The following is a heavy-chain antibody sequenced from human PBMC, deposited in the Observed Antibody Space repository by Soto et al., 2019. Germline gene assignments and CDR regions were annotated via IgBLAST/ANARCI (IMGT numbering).Heavy chain of an antibody. J-gene: IGHJ4*02. CDR3: ARQAKYSYGYDY. CDR2: IYYSGST. CDR1: GGSISSYY. D-gene: IGHD5-18*01. Sequence: SETLSLTCTVSGGSISSYYWSWIRQPPGKGLEWIGYIYYSGSTNYNPSLKGRVTISVDTSKNQFSLKLSSVTAADTAVYYCARQAKYSYGYDYWGQGTLVTVSS. V-gene: IGHV4-59*08.